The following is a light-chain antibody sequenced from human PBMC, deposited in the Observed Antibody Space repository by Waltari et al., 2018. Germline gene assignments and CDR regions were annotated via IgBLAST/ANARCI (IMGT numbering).Light chain of an antibody. CDR2: LYSDGSH. CDR1: SEHSNYA. Sequence: QLVLTQSPSASASLGASVKLTCTLSSEHSNYAIDSHQQQPKKGPRYLMRLYSDGSHRKGDGISDRFSGSSSGAERYLIISSLQSDDEADYFCQTWGTGTQVFGGGTKLTVL. J-gene: IGLJ3*02. V-gene: IGLV4-69*01. CDR3: QTWGTGTQV.